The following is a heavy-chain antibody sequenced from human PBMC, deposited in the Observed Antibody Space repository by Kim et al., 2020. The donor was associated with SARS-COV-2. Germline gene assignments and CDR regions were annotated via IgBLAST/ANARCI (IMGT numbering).Heavy chain of an antibody. J-gene: IGHJ4*02. CDR3: ARDMKPTAYDY. CDR2: VNAANDET. D-gene: IGHD4-4*01. V-gene: IGHV1-3*01. Sequence: ASVKVSCKASGYTFKSYPIHWLRQAPGQRLEWMGWVNAANDETKYSQKFQGRVTITRDTSANTAYMALRRLTFEDTAIYFCARDMKPTAYDYWGQGTLVT. CDR1: GYTFKSYP.